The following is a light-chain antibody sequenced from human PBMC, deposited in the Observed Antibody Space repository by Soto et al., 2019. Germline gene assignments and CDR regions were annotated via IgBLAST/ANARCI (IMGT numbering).Light chain of an antibody. J-gene: IGKJ2*01. CDR2: DAS. CDR3: QQRSNWPPYT. V-gene: IGKV3-11*01. CDR1: QSVSSY. Sequence: EIVLTQSPATLSLSPGERATLSCRASQSVSSYLAWYQQKPGQAPRLLIYDASNRATGFPARFSGSGSGTAFTLPISSLQPEDFAVYYCQQRSNWPPYTFGQGTKLEIK.